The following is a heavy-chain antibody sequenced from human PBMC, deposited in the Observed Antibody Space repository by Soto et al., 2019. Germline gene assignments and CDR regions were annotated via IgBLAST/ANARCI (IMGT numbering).Heavy chain of an antibody. CDR1: GFTFSDYY. CDR2: ISSSSSNT. D-gene: IGHD6-13*01. CDR3: AREARSSWYRCFDY. Sequence: QVQLVESGGGLVKPGGSLRLSCAASGFTFSDYYMSWVRQAPGKGLEWVSDISSSSSNTNYADSVKGRFTIFRDNAKKSLYLQMDSRRAEDTAVYYCAREARSSWYRCFDYWGQGTLVTVSS. V-gene: IGHV3-11*05. J-gene: IGHJ4*02.